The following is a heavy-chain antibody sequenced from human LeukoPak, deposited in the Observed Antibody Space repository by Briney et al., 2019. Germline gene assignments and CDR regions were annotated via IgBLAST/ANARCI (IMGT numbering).Heavy chain of an antibody. Sequence: SETLSLTCTVSGGSISSYYWSWIRQPPGKGLEWVGYIYYSGSTNYNPSLKSRVTISVDTSKNQFSLKLSSVTAADTAVYHCATSKRRKQLLFDYWGQGTLVTVSS. CDR1: GGSISSYY. CDR3: ATSKRRKQLLFDY. V-gene: IGHV4-59*08. D-gene: IGHD2-2*01. J-gene: IGHJ4*02. CDR2: IYYSGST.